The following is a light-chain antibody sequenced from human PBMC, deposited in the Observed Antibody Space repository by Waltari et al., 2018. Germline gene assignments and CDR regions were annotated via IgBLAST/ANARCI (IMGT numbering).Light chain of an antibody. CDR1: GSDVGGYNY. CDR3: NSYSSSSTSWV. V-gene: IGLV2-14*03. CDR2: DVN. J-gene: IGLJ3*02. Sequence: QSALTQPASVSGSPGQSITISCTGTGSDVGGYNYVSWYQQPPGKAPKLLIYDVNKRPSGFSNRFSGSKSGNTASLTISGLQAEDEANYYCNSYSSSSTSWVFGGGTKLTVL.